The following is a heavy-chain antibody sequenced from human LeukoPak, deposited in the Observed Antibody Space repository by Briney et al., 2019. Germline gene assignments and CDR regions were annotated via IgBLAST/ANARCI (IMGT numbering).Heavy chain of an antibody. D-gene: IGHD1-26*01. CDR3: ARVKSGIDF. V-gene: IGHV3-30*03. J-gene: IGHJ6*02. CDR2: ISYDGSNK. CDR1: GFTFSSYG. Sequence: GRSLRLSCAASGFTFSSYGMHWVRQAPGKGLEWVAVISYDGSNKYYADSVRGRFTISRDNSKNILYLQMNSLRAEDTAVYYCARVKSGIDFWGQGTTVTVSS.